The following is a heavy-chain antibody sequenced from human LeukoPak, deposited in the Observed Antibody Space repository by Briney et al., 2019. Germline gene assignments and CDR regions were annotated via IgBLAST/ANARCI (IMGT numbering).Heavy chain of an antibody. CDR3: ARHFRHYYDSSGYVNWFDP. CDR1: GYSFTSYW. D-gene: IGHD3-22*01. CDR2: IYPGDSDT. V-gene: IGHV5-51*01. J-gene: IGHJ5*02. Sequence: ESLEISCKGSGYSFTSYWIGWVRQMPGKGLEWMGIIYPGDSDTRYSPSFQGQVTISADKSISTAYLQWSSLKASDTAMYYCARHFRHYYDSSGYVNWFDPWGQGTLVTVSS.